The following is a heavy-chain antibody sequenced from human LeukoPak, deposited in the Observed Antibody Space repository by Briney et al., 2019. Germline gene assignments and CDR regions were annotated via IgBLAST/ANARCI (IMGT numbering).Heavy chain of an antibody. CDR1: GVSISSYY. V-gene: IGHV4-59*01. J-gene: IGHJ4*02. D-gene: IGHD2-2*01. CDR3: ARVDGTSLLIDY. Sequence: SETLSLTCTVSGVSISSYYWSWIRQPPGKGLEWIGYIYYSGSTNYNPSLKSRVTISVDTSKNQSSLKLSSVTAADTAVYYCARVDGTSLLIDYWGQGTLVTVSS. CDR2: IYYSGST.